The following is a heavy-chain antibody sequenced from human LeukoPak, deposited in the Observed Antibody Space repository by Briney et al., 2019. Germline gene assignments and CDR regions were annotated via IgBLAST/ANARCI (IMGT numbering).Heavy chain of an antibody. J-gene: IGHJ4*02. CDR2: ISGSGGSST. CDR3: AKIDLTTANFDY. D-gene: IGHD4-11*01. V-gene: IGHV3-23*01. Sequence: GGSLRLSCAASGFTFSTYAMGWVRQAPGKGLEWVSSISGSGGSSTYYADSVKGRFTISRGNSKNTLYLQMNSLRAEDTAVYYCAKIDLTTANFDYWGQGTLVTVSS. CDR1: GFTFSTYA.